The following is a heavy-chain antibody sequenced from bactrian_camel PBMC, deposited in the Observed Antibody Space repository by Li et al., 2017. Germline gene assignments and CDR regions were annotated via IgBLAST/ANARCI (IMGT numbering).Heavy chain of an antibody. CDR2: IYFGGGPGD. CDR1: GRTYSRHC. Sequence: HVQLVESGGGSVQAGGSLRLACALSGRTYSRHCMGWFRREPGKEREGISAIYFGGGPGDLRYADSVRGRFTISQDFDKKMMFLEMNSLKPEDTGMYYCAAEGRSRVVVVPARPTSPLRRTLITSSARGPRSPSP. V-gene: IGHV3S1*01. J-gene: IGHJ4*01. D-gene: IGHD2*01.